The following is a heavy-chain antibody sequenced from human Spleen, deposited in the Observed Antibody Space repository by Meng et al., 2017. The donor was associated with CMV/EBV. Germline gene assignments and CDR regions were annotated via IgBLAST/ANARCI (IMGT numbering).Heavy chain of an antibody. CDR2: INHSGST. J-gene: IGHJ6*02. CDR1: GGSFSGYY. V-gene: IGHV4-34*01. Sequence: SETLSLTCAVYGGSFSGYYWSWIRQPPGKGLEWIGDINHSGSTNYNPSLKSRVTISVDTSKNQFSLKLSSVTAADTAVYYCARGKIQLWLMSRGRKDYYGMDVWGQGTTVTVSS. D-gene: IGHD5-18*01. CDR3: ARGKIQLWLMSRGRKDYYGMDV.